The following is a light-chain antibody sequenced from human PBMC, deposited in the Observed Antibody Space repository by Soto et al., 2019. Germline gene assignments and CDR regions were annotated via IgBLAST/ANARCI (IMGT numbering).Light chain of an antibody. J-gene: IGKJ2*01. CDR3: MQPLQTPFT. V-gene: IGKV2-28*01. CDR1: QSLLHSNAYNY. CDR2: LGS. Sequence: DLVMTQSPLSLPVTPGEPASISCRSSQSLLHSNAYNYLDWFLQKPGQSPQLLIYLGSNRASGVPDRFNGSGSGTDFTLKISRVEAEDVGVYYCMQPLQTPFTFGQGTKLEIK.